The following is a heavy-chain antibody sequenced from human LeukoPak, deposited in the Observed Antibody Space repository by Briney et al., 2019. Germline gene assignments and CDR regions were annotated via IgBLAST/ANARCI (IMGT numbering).Heavy chain of an antibody. CDR2: IAHSGAI. Sequence: SETLSLTCAVYGGSFSGHYWNWIRQPPGKGLERIGYIAHSGAISYKSSLKSRVTISVDTSKNQLSLKLTSVTAADTAVYYCARWDDSAWAFGNWGPGTLVTVSS. V-gene: IGHV4-59*08. J-gene: IGHJ4*02. CDR3: ARWDDSAWAFGN. CDR1: GGSFSGHY. D-gene: IGHD6-19*01.